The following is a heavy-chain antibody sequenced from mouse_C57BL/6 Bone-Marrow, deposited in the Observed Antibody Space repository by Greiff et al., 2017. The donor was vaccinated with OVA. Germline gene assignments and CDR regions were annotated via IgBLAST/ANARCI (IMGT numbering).Heavy chain of an antibody. D-gene: IGHD1-1*01. V-gene: IGHV5-6*01. Sequence: EVHLVESGGDLVKPGASLKLSCAASGFTFSSYGMSWVRQTPDKRLEWVATISSGGSYTYYPDSVKGRFTISRDNAKNTLYLQMSSLKSEDTAMYYCARHGDYGSFFDYWGQGTTLTVSS. CDR3: ARHGDYGSFFDY. J-gene: IGHJ2*01. CDR1: GFTFSSYG. CDR2: ISSGGSYT.